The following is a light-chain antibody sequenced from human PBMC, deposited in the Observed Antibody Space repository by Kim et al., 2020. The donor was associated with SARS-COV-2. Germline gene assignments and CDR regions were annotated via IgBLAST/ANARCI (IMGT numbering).Light chain of an antibody. V-gene: IGLV1-47*01. CDR3: VAWDDSLSGWM. Sequence: ELTQPPSTSETPGQRVTISCSGSSSNIGRNYVYWYQQLPGTAPKLLIYRNNQRPSGVPDRFSGSQSGTSASLAISGLRSEDEAEYYCVAWDDSLSGWMFGGGTQLTVL. CDR2: RNN. CDR1: SSNIGRNY. J-gene: IGLJ3*02.